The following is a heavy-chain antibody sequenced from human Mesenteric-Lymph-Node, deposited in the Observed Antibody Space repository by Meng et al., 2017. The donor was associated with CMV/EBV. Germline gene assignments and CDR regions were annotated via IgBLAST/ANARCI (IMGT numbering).Heavy chain of an antibody. D-gene: IGHD3-10*01. CDR3: ARTLKVRYYYYYAMDV. CDR2: IYYSGNT. Sequence: GSLRLSCIVSDGSIGSSSYYWGWIRPPPGKGLEWIGSIYYSGNTNYNPSLRSRVTISVDTSKNQFSLKLSSVTAADTAVYYCARTLKVRYYYYYAMDVWGPATTVTVSS. V-gene: IGHV4-39*01. J-gene: IGHJ6*02. CDR1: DGSIGSSSYY.